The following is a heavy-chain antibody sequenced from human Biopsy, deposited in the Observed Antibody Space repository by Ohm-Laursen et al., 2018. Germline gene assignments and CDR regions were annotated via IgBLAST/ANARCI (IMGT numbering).Heavy chain of an antibody. CDR3: ARDVRPVTMIAEGDFDY. J-gene: IGHJ4*02. V-gene: IGHV3-33*01. CDR1: GFAFCYNG. CDR2: MWSDGINK. Sequence: SSLRLSCASSGFAFCYNGLHWVRQAPGKGMQRVAVMWSDGINKNYADSVKGRFTVSRDNARDSLYLQMNSLRAEDTAVYYCARDVRPVTMIAEGDFDYWGQGSLVTVS. D-gene: IGHD3-22*01.